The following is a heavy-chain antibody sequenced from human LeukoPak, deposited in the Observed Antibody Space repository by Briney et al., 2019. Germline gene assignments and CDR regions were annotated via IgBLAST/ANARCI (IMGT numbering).Heavy chain of an antibody. V-gene: IGHV1-8*01. D-gene: IGHD3/OR15-3a*01. J-gene: IGHJ4*02. CDR3: ARDFRLWTPGTFDY. CDR1: GYTFTSYD. Sequence: ASVKVSCKASGYTFTSYDINWVRQATGQGLEWMGWMNPNSGNTGYAQKFQGRVTMTRNTSISTAYMELSSLRSDDTAVYYCARDFRLWTPGTFDYWGQGTLVTVSS. CDR2: MNPNSGNT.